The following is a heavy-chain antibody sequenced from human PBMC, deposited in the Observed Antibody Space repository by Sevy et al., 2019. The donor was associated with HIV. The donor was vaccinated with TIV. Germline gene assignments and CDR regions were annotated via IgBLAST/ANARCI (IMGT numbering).Heavy chain of an antibody. CDR1: GFTFSSYA. CDR3: AREPIAVAGRFYYYGMDV. J-gene: IGHJ6*02. Sequence: GGSLRLSCAASGFTFSSYAMHWVRQAPGKGLEWVAVISYDGSNKYYADSVKGRFTISRDNSKNTRYLQMNSLRAEDTAVYYCAREPIAVAGRFYYYGMDVWGQGTTVTVSS. D-gene: IGHD6-19*01. CDR2: ISYDGSNK. V-gene: IGHV3-30-3*01.